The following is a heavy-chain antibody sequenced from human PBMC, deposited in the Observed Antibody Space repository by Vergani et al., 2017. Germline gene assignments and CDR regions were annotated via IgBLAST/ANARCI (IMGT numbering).Heavy chain of an antibody. CDR3: ARVGKRGYRGYDVGFDP. CDR2: IIPIFGTA. D-gene: IGHD5-12*01. V-gene: IGHV1-69*12. J-gene: IGHJ5*02. CDR1: GGTFSSYA. Sequence: QVQLVQSGAEVKKPGSSVKVSCKASGGTFSSYAISWVRQAPGQGLEWMGGIIPIFGTANYAQKFQGRVTITADESTSTAYMELSSLRSEDTAVYYCARVGKRGYRGYDVGFDPWGERTLVTVSS.